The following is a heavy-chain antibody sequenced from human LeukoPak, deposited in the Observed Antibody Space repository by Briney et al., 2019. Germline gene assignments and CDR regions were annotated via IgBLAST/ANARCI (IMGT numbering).Heavy chain of an antibody. V-gene: IGHV2-5*01. D-gene: IGHD4-11*01. Sequence: ESGPTLMQPTRTLTLTCTFSGFSLRTSGGGVAWIRHPPEKALEWLTLSYWYDDKRYSPSLKSRPTITKDTSKNEVVLTITNMDPVDTATYYCAHSYTATVKNNWFDPWGQGTLVTVSS. CDR2: SYWYDDK. J-gene: IGHJ5*02. CDR1: GFSLRTSGGG. CDR3: AHSYTATVKNNWFDP.